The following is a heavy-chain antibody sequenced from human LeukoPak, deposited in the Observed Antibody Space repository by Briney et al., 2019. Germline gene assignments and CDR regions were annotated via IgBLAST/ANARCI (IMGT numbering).Heavy chain of an antibody. CDR3: TRRTYYYDSSGYYYSDYFDY. J-gene: IGHJ4*02. D-gene: IGHD3-22*01. Sequence: GGSLRLSCTVSGFTFGDYAMSWFRQAPGKGLEWVGFIRSKAYGGTTEYAASVKGRFTISRDDSKSIAYLQMNSLKTEDTAVYYCTRRTYYYDSSGYYYSDYFDYWGQGTLVTVSS. V-gene: IGHV3-49*03. CDR2: IRSKAYGGTT. CDR1: GFTFGDYA.